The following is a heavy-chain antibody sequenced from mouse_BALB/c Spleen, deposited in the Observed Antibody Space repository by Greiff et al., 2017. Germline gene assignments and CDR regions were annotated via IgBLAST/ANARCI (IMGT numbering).Heavy chain of an antibody. CDR2: INPSTGYT. V-gene: IGHV1-7*01. CDR3: ARLGYYAMDY. J-gene: IGHJ4*01. CDR1: GYTFTSYW. D-gene: IGHD3-3*01. Sequence: VQLQQSGAELAKPGASVKMSCKASGYTFTSYWMHWVKQRPGKGLEWIGYINPSTGYTEYNQKFKDKATLTADKSSSTAYMQLSIMTSEDSAVYYCARLGYYAMDYWGQGTSVTVSS.